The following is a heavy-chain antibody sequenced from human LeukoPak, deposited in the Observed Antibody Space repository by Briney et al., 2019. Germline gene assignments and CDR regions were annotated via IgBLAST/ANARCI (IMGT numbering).Heavy chain of an antibody. D-gene: IGHD3-10*01. CDR2: IRYDGSNK. V-gene: IGHV3-30*02. Sequence: GGSLRLSCAASGFTFSSYGMHWVRQAPGKGLEWVAFIRYDGSNKYYADSVKGRITISRDNAKNTLYLQMNSLRAEDTAVYYCAKPWAYYYGSGSQFYYFDYWGQGTLVTVSS. J-gene: IGHJ4*02. CDR1: GFTFSSYG. CDR3: AKPWAYYYGSGSQFYYFDY.